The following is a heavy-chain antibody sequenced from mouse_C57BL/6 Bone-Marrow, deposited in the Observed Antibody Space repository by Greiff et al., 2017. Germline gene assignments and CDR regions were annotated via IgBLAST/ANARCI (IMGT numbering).Heavy chain of an antibody. CDR2: IYPRDGST. Sequence: QVQLQQSGPELVKPGASVKLSCKASGYTFTSYDINWVKQRPGQGLEWIGWIYPRDGSTTYNEKFKGKATLTADTSSSTAYMELHSLTSEDSAVYCCARRGYDCDSWFAYWGQGTLVTVSA. V-gene: IGHV1-85*01. J-gene: IGHJ3*01. CDR1: GYTFTSYD. CDR3: ARRGYDCDSWFAY. D-gene: IGHD2-4*01.